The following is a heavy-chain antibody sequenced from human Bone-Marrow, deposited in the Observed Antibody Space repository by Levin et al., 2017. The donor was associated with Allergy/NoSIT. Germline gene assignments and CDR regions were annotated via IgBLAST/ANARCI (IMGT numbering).Heavy chain of an antibody. CDR3: GRDLSGRDDY. V-gene: IGHV3-74*01. CDR1: GFTFGSYW. CDR2: IDTDGRIT. Sequence: ETLSLTCVASGFTFGSYWVHWVRQVPGKGLVWVSRIDTDGRITDYADSVKGRFTISRDNAKNTVYLQMNSLRDEDTAVYYCGRDLSGRDDYWGQGTLVTVSS. J-gene: IGHJ4*02. D-gene: IGHD1-26*01.